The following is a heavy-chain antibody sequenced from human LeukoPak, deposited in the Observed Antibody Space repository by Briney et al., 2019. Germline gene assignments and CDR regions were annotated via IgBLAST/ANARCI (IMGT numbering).Heavy chain of an antibody. CDR2: IFYSGGT. CDR3: ARDEKGYYYST. Sequence: PSETVSLTCTVPGGSITSYYWSWIRQPPGRELEWIGCIFYSGGTNYNPSLRSRVTISVDTSKNQFSLKLSSVTAADTAVYYCARDEKGYYYSTWGQGTLVTVSS. D-gene: IGHD3-10*01. J-gene: IGHJ5*02. CDR1: GGSITSYY. V-gene: IGHV4-59*01.